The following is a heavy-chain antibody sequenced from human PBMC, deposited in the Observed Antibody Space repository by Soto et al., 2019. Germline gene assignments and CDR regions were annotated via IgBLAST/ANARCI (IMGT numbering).Heavy chain of an antibody. CDR3: ARSSIAARPESYYYYYGMDV. Sequence: GASVKVSCKASGYTFTSYYMHWVRQAPGQGLEWMGIINPSGGSTSYAQKFQGRVTMTRDTSISTAYMELSRLRSDDTAVYYCARSSIAARPESYYYYYGMDVWGQGTTVTVSS. CDR2: INPSGGST. CDR1: GYTFTSYY. D-gene: IGHD6-6*01. V-gene: IGHV1-46*01. J-gene: IGHJ6*02.